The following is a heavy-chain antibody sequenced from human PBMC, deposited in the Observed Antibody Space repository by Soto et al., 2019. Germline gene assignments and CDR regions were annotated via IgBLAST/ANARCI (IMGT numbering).Heavy chain of an antibody. J-gene: IGHJ6*02. D-gene: IGHD3-10*01. Sequence: SQTLSLTCVISGDSVSSNSAGWNWIRQSPSRGLEWLGRTYYKSKWNNDYALSVKSRITINPDTSKDQFSLHLYSVTPEDTAVYYCTGITWFRGMDVWGQGTPVTVSS. V-gene: IGHV6-1*01. CDR2: TYYKSKWNN. CDR1: GDSVSSNSAG. CDR3: TGITWFRGMDV.